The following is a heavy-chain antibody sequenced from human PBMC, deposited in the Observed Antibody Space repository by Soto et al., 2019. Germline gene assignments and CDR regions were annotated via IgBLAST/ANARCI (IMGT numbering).Heavy chain of an antibody. V-gene: IGHV3-30*18. J-gene: IGHJ4*02. D-gene: IGHD1-26*01. Sequence: GGSLRLSCAASGFTFSSYGMYWVRQAPGKGLEWVTGISYDGSNKYYADSVKGRFTISRDNSKNTLYLQMNSLRAEDTAVYYCTKGSYSGIYSDFDYWGQGTLITVSS. CDR3: TKGSYSGIYSDFDY. CDR2: ISYDGSNK. CDR1: GFTFSSYG.